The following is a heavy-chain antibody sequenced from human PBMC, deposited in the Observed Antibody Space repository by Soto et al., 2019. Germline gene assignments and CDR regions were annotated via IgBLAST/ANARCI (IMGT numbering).Heavy chain of an antibody. Sequence: ETLSLTCTVSGDSISNNYWNWIRQPPGKGLEWIGYIYYSGSTNYNPSLKSRVTISVDTSKNQFSMKLSSVSAADTAVYYCARSPGGWFDPWGQGTLVTVSS. CDR2: IYYSGST. J-gene: IGHJ5*02. V-gene: IGHV4-59*01. CDR1: GDSISNNY. CDR3: ARSPGGWFDP.